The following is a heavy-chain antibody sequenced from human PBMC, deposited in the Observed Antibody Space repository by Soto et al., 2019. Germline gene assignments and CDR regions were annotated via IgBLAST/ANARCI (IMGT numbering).Heavy chain of an antibody. V-gene: IGHV4-30-4*01. CDR3: ARGGYYDFWSGYLRPLRY. CDR2: TYYSGST. Sequence: PSETLSLTCTVSGGSISSGDYYWSWIRQPPGKGLEWIGYTYYSGSTYYNPSLKSRVTISVDTSKNQFSLKLSSVTAADTAVYYCARGGYYDFWSGYLRPLRYWGQGTLVTVSS. CDR1: GGSISSGDYY. J-gene: IGHJ4*02. D-gene: IGHD3-3*01.